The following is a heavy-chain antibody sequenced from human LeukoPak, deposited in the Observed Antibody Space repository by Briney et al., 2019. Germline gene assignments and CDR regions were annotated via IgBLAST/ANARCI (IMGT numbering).Heavy chain of an antibody. J-gene: IGHJ4*02. CDR3: ATTIGARLMYFDY. D-gene: IGHD6-6*01. V-gene: IGHV1-18*01. Sequence: ASVKVSCKASGYTFTSYDINWVRQAPGQGPEWMGWISAYNGNTKYAQNLQGRVTMTTDTSTSTAYMELRSLRSDDTAVYYCATTIGARLMYFDYWGQGTLVTVSS. CDR1: GYTFTSYD. CDR2: ISAYNGNT.